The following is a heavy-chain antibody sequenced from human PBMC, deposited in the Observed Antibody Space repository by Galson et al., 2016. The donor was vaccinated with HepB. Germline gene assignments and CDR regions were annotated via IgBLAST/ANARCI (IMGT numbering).Heavy chain of an antibody. CDR2: LSYGGINQ. CDR1: GLTFSSYG. D-gene: IGHD3-22*01. Sequence: SLRLSCAASGLTFSSYGMHWVRQAPGKGLEWMASLSYGGINQYYADSAEGRFTISRDISKNTLYLQINTLSAEDTAIYYCVAEYHDSAGYHGFQYWGQGTLVTVSS. CDR3: VAEYHDSAGYHGFQY. J-gene: IGHJ4*02. V-gene: IGHV3-30*03.